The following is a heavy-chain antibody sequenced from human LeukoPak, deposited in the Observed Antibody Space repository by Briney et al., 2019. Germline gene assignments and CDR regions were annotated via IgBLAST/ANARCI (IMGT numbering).Heavy chain of an antibody. V-gene: IGHV3-30*03. CDR1: GFTFSSYG. CDR2: ISYDGSNK. Sequence: PGGSLRLSCAASGFTFSSYGMHWVRQAPGKGLEWVAVISYDGSNKYYADSVKGRFTISRDNAKNSLYLQMNSLRAEDTAVYYCAREVGLLWFGELRYYYGMDVWGQGTTVTVSS. D-gene: IGHD3-10*01. J-gene: IGHJ6*02. CDR3: AREVGLLWFGELRYYYGMDV.